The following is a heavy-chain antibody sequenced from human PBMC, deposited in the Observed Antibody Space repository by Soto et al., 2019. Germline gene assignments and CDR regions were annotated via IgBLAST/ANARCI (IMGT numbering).Heavy chain of an antibody. CDR3: TRDAHSSSWYGLRRPLDY. CDR2: IRSKAYGGTT. J-gene: IGHJ4*02. V-gene: IGHV3-49*03. D-gene: IGHD6-13*01. CDR1: GFTFGDYA. Sequence: EVQLVESGGGLVQPGRSLRLSCTASGFTFGDYAMSWFRQAPGKGLEWVGFIRSKAYGGTTEYAASVKGRFTISRDDSKSIADLQMNSLKTEDTAVYYCTRDAHSSSWYGLRRPLDYWGQGTLVTVSS.